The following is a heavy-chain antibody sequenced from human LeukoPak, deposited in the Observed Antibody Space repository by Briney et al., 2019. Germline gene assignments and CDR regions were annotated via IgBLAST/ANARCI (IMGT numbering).Heavy chain of an antibody. J-gene: IGHJ4*02. CDR2: ISTTGSTI. CDR3: ARFGDYFDY. V-gene: IGHV3-48*02. Sequence: GGSLRLSCAASGFTFSSHAMSWVRQAPGKGLEWVSYISTTGSTIYYADSVKGRFTISRDNAKNSLYLQMNSLRDEDTAVYYCARFGDYFDYWGQGTLVTVSS. D-gene: IGHD3-10*01. CDR1: GFTFSSHA.